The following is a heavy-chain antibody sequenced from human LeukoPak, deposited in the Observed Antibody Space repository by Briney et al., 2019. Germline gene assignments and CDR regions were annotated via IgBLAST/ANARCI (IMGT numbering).Heavy chain of an antibody. CDR3: ARDLVDFASWFDP. CDR2: ISSGGSTI. Sequence: GGSLRLSCAASGFTFSDYYMSWIRQAPGKGLEWVSYISSGGSTIYYADSVKGRFTISRGNAKNSLYLQMNSLRAEDTAVYYCARDLVDFASWFDPWGQGTLVTVSS. V-gene: IGHV3-11*01. J-gene: IGHJ5*02. CDR1: GFTFSDYY.